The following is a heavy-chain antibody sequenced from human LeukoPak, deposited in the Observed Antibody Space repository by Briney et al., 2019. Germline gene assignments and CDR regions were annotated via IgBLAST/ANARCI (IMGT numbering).Heavy chain of an antibody. CDR2: ISSSNSYI. CDR3: ARHKENYGDSCLDDD. D-gene: IGHD4-17*01. J-gene: IGHJ4*02. V-gene: IGHV3-21*01. CDR1: GFTFSSYN. Sequence: GGSLRLSCAASGFTFSSYNMHWVRQPPGKGLEWVSSISSSNSYIYYADSMKGRFTISRDNAKNSLYLQMNSLRAEDTAVYYCARHKENYGDSCLDDDWGQGTLVTVSS.